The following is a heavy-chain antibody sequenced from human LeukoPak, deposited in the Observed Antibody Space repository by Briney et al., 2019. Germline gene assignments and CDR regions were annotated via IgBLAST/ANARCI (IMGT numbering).Heavy chain of an antibody. CDR3: AKLAASETGEGS. CDR2: INPSGDST. V-gene: IGHV1-46*01. CDR1: GYTFTSNH. Sequence: ASVKVSCKASGYTFTSNHIHCVRQAPGQGLEWMGVINPSGDSTSYAQKFQGRVTMTRDTSTSTVYMELSSLRSEDTAIYCCAKLAASETGEGSWGQGTLVTVSS. J-gene: IGHJ5*02. D-gene: IGHD6-13*01.